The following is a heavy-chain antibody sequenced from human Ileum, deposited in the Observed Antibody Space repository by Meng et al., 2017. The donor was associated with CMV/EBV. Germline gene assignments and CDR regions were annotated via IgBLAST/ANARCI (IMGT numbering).Heavy chain of an antibody. V-gene: IGHV3-21*01. CDR1: GFRFSSYN. D-gene: IGHD3/OR15-3a*01. J-gene: IGHJ6*02. CDR3: ARESDSCYGMDV. CDR2: ISSGSSNV. Sequence: GESLKISCAASGFRFSSYNMNWVRQAPGKGLEWVSSISSGSSNVYYVDSVKGRFTISGDNAKNSLYLQMNSLRAEDTAVYYCARESDSCYGMDVWGQGTTVTVSS.